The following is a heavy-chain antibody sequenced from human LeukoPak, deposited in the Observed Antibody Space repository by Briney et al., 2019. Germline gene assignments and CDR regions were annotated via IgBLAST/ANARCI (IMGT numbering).Heavy chain of an antibody. Sequence: GGSLRLSCAASGFTFSSYSMNWVRQAPGKGLEWVSYISSSSSTIYYADSVKGRFTISRDNAKNSLYLQMNSLRDEDTAVYHCAREPQPTRYIAVAGTGAFDIWGQGTMVTVSS. J-gene: IGHJ3*02. CDR2: ISSSSSTI. CDR3: AREPQPTRYIAVAGTGAFDI. D-gene: IGHD6-19*01. V-gene: IGHV3-48*02. CDR1: GFTFSSYS.